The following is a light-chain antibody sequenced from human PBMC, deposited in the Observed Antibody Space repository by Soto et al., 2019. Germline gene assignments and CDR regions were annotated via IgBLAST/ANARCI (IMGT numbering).Light chain of an antibody. CDR2: KAS. Sequence: DIQMTQSPSTLSASVGDRVTITCRASQSISNWLAWYQQKPGKAPKLLIYKASSLESGVPSRFSGSGSGTEFTLTISSLQPDDFATYYCQQYNNYWTFGQGTKAEIK. CDR1: QSISNW. J-gene: IGKJ1*01. CDR3: QQYNNYWT. V-gene: IGKV1-5*03.